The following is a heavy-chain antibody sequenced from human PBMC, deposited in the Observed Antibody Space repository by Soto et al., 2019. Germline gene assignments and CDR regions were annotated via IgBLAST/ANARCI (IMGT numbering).Heavy chain of an antibody. J-gene: IGHJ6*03. CDR2: ISSSSSYI. Sequence: EVQLVESGGGLVKPGGSLRLSCAASGFTFSSYSMNWVRQAPGKGLEWVSSISSSSSYIYYADSVKGRFTISRDNAKNSLYLQMNSLRAEDTAVYYCARDPAYSGYDSPRDYYYMDVWGKGTTVTVSS. D-gene: IGHD5-12*01. CDR3: ARDPAYSGYDSPRDYYYMDV. CDR1: GFTFSSYS. V-gene: IGHV3-21*01.